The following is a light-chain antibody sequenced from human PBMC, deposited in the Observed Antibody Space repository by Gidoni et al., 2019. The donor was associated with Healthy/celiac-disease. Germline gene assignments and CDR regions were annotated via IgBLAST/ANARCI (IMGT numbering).Light chain of an antibody. CDR3: QQYGSSPYT. V-gene: IGKV3-20*01. J-gene: IGKJ2*01. Sequence: EIVLTQSPGTLSLSPGERVTLFCRASQSVSSSYLAWYQQKPGQAPRLLIYGASSRATGIPDRFSGSGSGTDFTLTISRLEPEDFAVYYCQQYGSSPYTFXQXIKLEIK. CDR2: GAS. CDR1: QSVSSSY.